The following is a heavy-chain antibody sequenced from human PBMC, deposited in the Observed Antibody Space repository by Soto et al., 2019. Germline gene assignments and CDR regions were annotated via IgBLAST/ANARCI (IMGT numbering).Heavy chain of an antibody. V-gene: IGHV1-8*01. Sequence: QVQLVQSGAEVKKPGASVKVSCKASGYTFTSYDINWVRQDTGQGREWMGWMNPNSGNTGYAQKFQGRVTMTRNTSISTAYMELSSLRSEDTAVDYCARVGYYGSVSYHWGNGMDVWGQGTTVTVSS. J-gene: IGHJ6*02. CDR3: ARVGYYGSVSYHWGNGMDV. CDR2: MNPNSGNT. CDR1: GYTFTSYD. D-gene: IGHD3-10*01.